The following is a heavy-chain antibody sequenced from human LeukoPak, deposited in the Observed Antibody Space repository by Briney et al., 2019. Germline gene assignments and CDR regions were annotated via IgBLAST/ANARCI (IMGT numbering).Heavy chain of an antibody. CDR3: VKDRTWTYSLDY. CDR1: GFTFSNYA. V-gene: IGHV3-30-3*01. D-gene: IGHD3-10*01. CDR2: ISDDGSRQ. J-gene: IGHJ4*02. Sequence: GGSLRLSCAATGFTFSNYAIHWGRQAPAKGLEWVAFISDDGSRQHYADSVKGRFTISRDNSKNTLNLQMNSVRAEDTAVYYCVKDRTWTYSLDYWGQGTLVSVSS.